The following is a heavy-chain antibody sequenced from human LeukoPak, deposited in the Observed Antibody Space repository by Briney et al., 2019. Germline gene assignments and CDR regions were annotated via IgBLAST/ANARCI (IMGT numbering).Heavy chain of an antibody. CDR2: ISWNSGSI. CDR3: AKDRDFDILTGYTFSY. D-gene: IGHD3-9*01. V-gene: IGHV3-9*01. Sequence: GRSLRLSCAASGFTFDDYAMHWVRQAPGKGLEWVSGISWNSGSIGYADSVKGRFTISRDNAKNSLYLQMNSLRAEDTALYYCAKDRDFDILTGYTFSYWGQGTLVTVSS. CDR1: GFTFDDYA. J-gene: IGHJ4*02.